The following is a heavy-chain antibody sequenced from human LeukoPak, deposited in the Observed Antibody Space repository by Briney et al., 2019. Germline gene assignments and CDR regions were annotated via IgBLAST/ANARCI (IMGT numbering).Heavy chain of an antibody. CDR1: GFTFSSYA. V-gene: IGHV3-48*02. CDR3: ARGSHRGAWLIDY. D-gene: IGHD5-12*01. Sequence: GGSLRLSCAASGFTFSSYAMSWVRQAPGTGPQWISFLDASGDNIDYADSVRGRFTISRDNAKNSLYLHMNSLGDDDTAVYYCARGSHRGAWLIDYWGQGTLVTVSS. J-gene: IGHJ4*02. CDR2: LDASGDNI.